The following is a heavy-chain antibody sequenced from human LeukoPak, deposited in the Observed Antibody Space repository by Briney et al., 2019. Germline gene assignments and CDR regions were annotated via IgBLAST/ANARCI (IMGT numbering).Heavy chain of an antibody. Sequence: PGGSLRLSSAAPGFTLSSYAMSRVRQAPRKGLEWGSAISSKGGSTYYADSVKGRFTISRDNSKNTLYLQMNSLRAEDTAVYYCAKNYGDYQGDYFDYWGQGTPVTVSS. J-gene: IGHJ4*02. CDR3: AKNYGDYQGDYFDY. CDR1: GFTLSSYA. V-gene: IGHV3-23*01. D-gene: IGHD4-17*01. CDR2: ISSKGGST.